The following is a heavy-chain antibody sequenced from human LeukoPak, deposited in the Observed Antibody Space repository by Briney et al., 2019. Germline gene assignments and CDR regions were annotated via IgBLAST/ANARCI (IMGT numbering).Heavy chain of an antibody. J-gene: IGHJ4*02. V-gene: IGHV3-74*01. CDR3: VSFYEKY. CDR2: INSDVSGT. CDR1: GIYW. Sequence: GGSLRLSCSASGIYWMHWVRQAPGKGLGWVSHINSDVSGTSYADSVKGRCTVSKDSAKNTGYVQMDNRRAEDTAVYYCVSFYEKYWGRGTLVTVSS. D-gene: IGHD2/OR15-2a*01.